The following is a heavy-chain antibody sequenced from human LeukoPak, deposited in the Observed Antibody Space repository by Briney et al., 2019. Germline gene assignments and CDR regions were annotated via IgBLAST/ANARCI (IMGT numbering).Heavy chain of an antibody. Sequence: GGSLRLSCAASGFTFSSYAMSWVRQAPGKGLEWASAISGSGGSTYYADSVKGRFTISRDNSKNTLYLQMNSLRAEDTAVYYCAKPLQRYPTYYFDYWGQGTLVTVSS. J-gene: IGHJ4*02. D-gene: IGHD5-18*01. V-gene: IGHV3-23*01. CDR1: GFTFSSYA. CDR3: AKPLQRYPTYYFDY. CDR2: ISGSGGST.